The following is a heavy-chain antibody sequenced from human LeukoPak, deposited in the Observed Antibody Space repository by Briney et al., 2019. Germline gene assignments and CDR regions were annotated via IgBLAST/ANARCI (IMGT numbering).Heavy chain of an antibody. CDR1: GGSISNYY. V-gene: IGHV4-59*12. D-gene: IGHD3-10*01. CDR2: IYYTGGT. J-gene: IGHJ4*02. CDR3: ARVGRGGSGSYYNSALDY. Sequence: SETLSLTCTISGGSISNYYWSWIRQPPGKGLEWIGYIYYTGGTNYNPSLKSRVTISEDTSKNQFSLKLSSVTAADTAVYYCARVGRGGSGSYYNSALDYWGQGTLVTVSS.